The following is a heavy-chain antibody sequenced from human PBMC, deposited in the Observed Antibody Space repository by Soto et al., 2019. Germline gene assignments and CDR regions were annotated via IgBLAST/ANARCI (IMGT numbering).Heavy chain of an antibody. Sequence: PGGSLRLSCAASGLTFSSYSMNWVRQAPGKGLEWVSSISSSSSYIYYADSVKGRFTISRDNAKNSLYLQMNSLRAEDTAVYYCARDWGGGVVVVRDYYYYYGMDVWGQGTTVTVSS. CDR2: ISSSSSYI. V-gene: IGHV3-21*01. D-gene: IGHD3-22*01. CDR1: GLTFSSYS. J-gene: IGHJ6*02. CDR3: ARDWGGGVVVVRDYYYYYGMDV.